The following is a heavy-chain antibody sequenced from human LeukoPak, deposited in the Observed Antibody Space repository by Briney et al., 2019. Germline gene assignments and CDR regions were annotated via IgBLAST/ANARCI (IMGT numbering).Heavy chain of an antibody. D-gene: IGHD3-9*01. CDR3: AGLRTYYDILTGYDLRYYFDY. Sequence: SETLSLTCTVSGGSISSYYWSWIRQPPGKGLEWIGYIYYSGSTNYNPSLKSRVTISLDTSKNQFSLKLSSVTAANTAVYYCAGLRTYYDILTGYDLRYYFDYWGQGTLVTVSS. J-gene: IGHJ4*02. CDR1: GGSISSYY. V-gene: IGHV4-59*01. CDR2: IYYSGST.